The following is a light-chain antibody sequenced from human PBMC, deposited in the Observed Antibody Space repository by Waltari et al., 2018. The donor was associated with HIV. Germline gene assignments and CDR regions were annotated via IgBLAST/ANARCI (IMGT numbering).Light chain of an antibody. CDR2: STD. Sequence: QTVVTQQPSISVSPGGTVTLTCGLRSGSVSTTSFPSWYQQTPGQAPRTLIYSTDTRSSGVPDRFSGSILENKAALTITGARAEDESDYYCVLYVESGSWIFGGGTRLTVL. V-gene: IGLV8-61*01. CDR3: VLYVESGSWI. CDR1: SGSVSTTSF. J-gene: IGLJ2*01.